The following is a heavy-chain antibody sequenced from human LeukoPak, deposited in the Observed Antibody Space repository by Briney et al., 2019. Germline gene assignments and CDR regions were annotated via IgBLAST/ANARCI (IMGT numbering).Heavy chain of an antibody. Sequence: SETLSLTCTVSGYSISSGYYWGWIRQPPGKGLEWIGYIYYSGSTNYNPSLKSRVTISVDTSKNQFSLKLSSVTAADTAVYYCARDSRPSDQIAARRHYYYYMDVWGKGTTVTVSS. V-gene: IGHV4-61*01. D-gene: IGHD6-6*01. CDR3: ARDSRPSDQIAARRHYYYYMDV. CDR2: IYYSGST. J-gene: IGHJ6*03. CDR1: GYSISSGYY.